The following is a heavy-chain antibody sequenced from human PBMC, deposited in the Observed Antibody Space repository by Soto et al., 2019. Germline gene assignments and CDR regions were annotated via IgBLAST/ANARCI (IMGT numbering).Heavy chain of an antibody. CDR1: GFTFNSYS. J-gene: IGHJ4*02. CDR2: INSGSTSV. V-gene: IGHV3-48*01. CDR3: ASSASPDAY. D-gene: IGHD1-26*01. Sequence: EVQLVESGGGLVQPGGSLRLSCVASGFTFNSYSMNWVRLAPGKGLEWISYINSGSTSVFYADSVKGRFTISRDNAKNSLYLQMNSLRAEDTAVYYCASSASPDAYWGQGTLVTVSS.